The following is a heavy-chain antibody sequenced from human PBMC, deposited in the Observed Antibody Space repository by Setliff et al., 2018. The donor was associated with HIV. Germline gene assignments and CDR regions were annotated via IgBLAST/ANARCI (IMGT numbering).Heavy chain of an antibody. D-gene: IGHD3-10*01. CDR1: GGSVSGYF. CDR3: ARATFGSTSSGINYYMDV. Sequence: SETLSLTCTVSGGSVSGYFWSWIRQPPGRGLEWIGYIYYDGTTNSNPSLKSRVTISVTTSKNQFSQKLSSVTAADTALYFCARATFGSTSSGINYYMDVWGKGTTVTVSS. CDR2: IYYDGTT. V-gene: IGHV4-59*02. J-gene: IGHJ6*03.